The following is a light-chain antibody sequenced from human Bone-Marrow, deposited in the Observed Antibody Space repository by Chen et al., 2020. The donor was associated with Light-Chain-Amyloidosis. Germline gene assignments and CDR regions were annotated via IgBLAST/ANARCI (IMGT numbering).Light chain of an antibody. CDR2: DAS. CDR1: QSINNF. CDR3: QQRKDWPIT. Sequence: EIVLTQSPATLSLSPGERATLSCRASQSINNFLAWYQPKPGQAPRLLIYDASDRATDIPARFSGSGSGTDFTLTISSLEPEDFAVYYCQQRKDWPITFGQGTRLEIK. J-gene: IGKJ5*01. V-gene: IGKV3-11*01.